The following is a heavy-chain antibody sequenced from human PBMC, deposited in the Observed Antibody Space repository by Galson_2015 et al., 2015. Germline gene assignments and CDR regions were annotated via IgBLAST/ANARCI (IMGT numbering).Heavy chain of an antibody. CDR2: IYPGDSDT. CDR3: ARHDSSGYYYSGAFDI. Sequence: QSGAEVKKPGESLTISCTGSGYSFTSYWIGWVRQMPGKGLEWMGIIYPGDSDTRYSPSFQGQVTISADKSISTAYLQWSSLKASDTAMYYCARHDSSGYYYSGAFDIWGQGTMVTVSS. V-gene: IGHV5-51*01. CDR1: GYSFTSYW. J-gene: IGHJ3*02. D-gene: IGHD3-22*01.